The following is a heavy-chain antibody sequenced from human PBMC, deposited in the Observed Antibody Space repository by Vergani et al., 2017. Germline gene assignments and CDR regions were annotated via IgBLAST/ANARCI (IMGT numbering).Heavy chain of an antibody. D-gene: IGHD4-23*01. CDR3: ARFSLSRHFYGGPPGYFDY. J-gene: IGHJ4*02. V-gene: IGHV3-23*03. CDR1: GFTFSSYA. Sequence: EVQLLESGGGLVQPGGSLRLSCAASGFTFSSYAMSWVRQAPGKGLEWVSVIYSGGSTYYADSVKGRFTISRDNSKNTLYLQMNSLRAEDTAVYYCARFSLSRHFYGGPPGYFDYWGQGTLVTVSS. CDR2: IYSGGST.